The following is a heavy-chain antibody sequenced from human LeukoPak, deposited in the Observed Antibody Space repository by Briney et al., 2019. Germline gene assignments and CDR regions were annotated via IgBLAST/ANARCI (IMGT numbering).Heavy chain of an antibody. CDR2: ISSGSTI. V-gene: IGHV3-11*01. Sequence: GGSLRLSCAASGFTFSDYYMSWIRQAPGKGLEWVSYISSGSTIYYADSVKGRFTISRDNAKNSLYLQMNSLRAEDTAVYYCARGRAGDFDYWGQGTLVTVSS. J-gene: IGHJ4*02. CDR1: GFTFSDYY. D-gene: IGHD5-24*01. CDR3: ARGRAGDFDY.